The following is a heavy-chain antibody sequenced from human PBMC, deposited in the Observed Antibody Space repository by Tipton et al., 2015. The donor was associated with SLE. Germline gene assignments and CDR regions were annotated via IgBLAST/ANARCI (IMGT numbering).Heavy chain of an antibody. CDR2: ISSRSSYI. CDR1: RFSFNTHS. CDR3: ARRTCPSASCYGMDV. D-gene: IGHD2-2*01. V-gene: IGHV3-21*06. Sequence: SLRLSCVASRFSFNTHSMNWVRQAPGKGLEWVASISSRSSYIYYADSVKGRFTISRDNPKNALYLQMNSLRAEDTALYYCARRTCPSASCYGMDVWGQGTTVTVSS. J-gene: IGHJ6*02.